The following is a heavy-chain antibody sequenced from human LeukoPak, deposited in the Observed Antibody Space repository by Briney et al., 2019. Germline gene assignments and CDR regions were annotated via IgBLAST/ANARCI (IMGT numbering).Heavy chain of an antibody. CDR3: ARVGHYGDYVPYYYYGMDV. V-gene: IGHV4-4*02. CDR1: GGSISSSNW. Sequence: SETLSLTCAVSGGSISSSNWWSWVRQPPGKGLEWIGEIYHSGSTNYNPSLKSRVTISVDKSKNQFSLKLSSVTAADTAVYYCARVGHYGDYVPYYYYGMDVWGQGTTVTVSS. D-gene: IGHD4-17*01. J-gene: IGHJ6*02. CDR2: IYHSGST.